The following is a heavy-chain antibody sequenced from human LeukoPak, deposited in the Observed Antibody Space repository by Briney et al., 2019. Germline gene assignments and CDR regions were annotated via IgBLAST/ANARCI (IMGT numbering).Heavy chain of an antibody. J-gene: IGHJ4*02. D-gene: IGHD3-10*01. CDR2: ISGSGGST. V-gene: IGHV3-23*01. CDR3: ARDYGSGSYYMPDFDY. Sequence: GGSLRLSCAASGFTFSSYAMSWVRQAPGKGLEWVSAISGSGGSTYYADSVKGRFTISRDNSKNTLYLQMNSLRAEDTAVYYCARDYGSGSYYMPDFDYWGQGTLVTVSS. CDR1: GFTFSSYA.